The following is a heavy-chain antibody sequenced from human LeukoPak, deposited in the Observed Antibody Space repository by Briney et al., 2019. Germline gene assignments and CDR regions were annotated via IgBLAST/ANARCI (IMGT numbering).Heavy chain of an antibody. J-gene: IGHJ4*02. Sequence: SETLSLTCIVSGGSISSYYWSWIRQPPGKGLEWIGYIYYSGSTNYNPSLKSRVTISVDTSKNQFSLKLSSVTAADTAVYYCARVTGYMIEDYFDYWGQGTLVTVSS. D-gene: IGHD3-22*01. CDR1: GGSISSYY. CDR3: ARVTGYMIEDYFDY. CDR2: IYYSGST. V-gene: IGHV4-59*01.